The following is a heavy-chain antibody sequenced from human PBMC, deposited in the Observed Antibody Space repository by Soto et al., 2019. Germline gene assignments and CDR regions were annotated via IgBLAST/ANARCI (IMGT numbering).Heavy chain of an antibody. V-gene: IGHV4-4*02. CDR1: GVSITSSNW. CDR2: SSHSGSP. D-gene: IGHD4-17*01. J-gene: IGHJ4*02. CDR3: ASGAFPHFES. Sequence: SETLSLTCAVSGVSITSSNWWSWVRQPPGKGLEWLGQSSHSGSPDYNPSLKSRVSISVDKSKNRLSLKLSSVTAADTALYYCASGAFPHFESWGQGTLVTVSS.